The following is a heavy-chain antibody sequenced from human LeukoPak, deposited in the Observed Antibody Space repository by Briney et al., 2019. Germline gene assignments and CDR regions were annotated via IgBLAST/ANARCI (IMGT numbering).Heavy chain of an antibody. CDR2: INSDGSST. D-gene: IGHD2-2*01. J-gene: IGHJ4*02. CDR1: GFTFSSYW. Sequence: GGSLRLSCAASGFTFSSYWMHWVRQAPGKGLVWVSRINSDGSSTSYADSVKGRFTISRDNAKNTLYLQMNSLSAEDTAMYYCTGRLFCSSTSCRPSDYWGQGTLVTVSS. V-gene: IGHV3-74*01. CDR3: TGRLFCSSTSCRPSDY.